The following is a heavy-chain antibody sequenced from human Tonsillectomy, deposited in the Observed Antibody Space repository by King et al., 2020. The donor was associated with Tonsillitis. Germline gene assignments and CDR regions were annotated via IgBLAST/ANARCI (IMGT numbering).Heavy chain of an antibody. D-gene: IGHD6-19*01. Sequence: EVQLVESGAEVKKPGESLRISCKGSGYNFTSYWISWARQMPGKGLEWMGRIDPTDSNTNYSPSFQGHVTISADKSISTAYLQWSTLKASDTAMYYCARYTSGWSRVGDIWYFDLWGRGTLVTVSS. CDR3: ARYTSGWSRVGDIWYFDL. V-gene: IGHV5-10-1*03. CDR2: IDPTDSNT. J-gene: IGHJ2*01. CDR1: GYNFTSYW.